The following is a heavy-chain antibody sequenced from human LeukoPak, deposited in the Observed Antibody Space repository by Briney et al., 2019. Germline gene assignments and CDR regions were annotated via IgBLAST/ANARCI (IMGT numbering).Heavy chain of an antibody. CDR1: GFTFDGYA. J-gene: IGHJ4*02. CDR3: AKDISRNFVVVPAADY. Sequence: GGSLRLSCAASGFTFDGYAMHWVRQPPGKSLGWVSLISGDGGSTYYADSVKGRFTVSRDNSKNSLYLQMNSLRTEDTALYYCAKDISRNFVVVPAADYWGQGTLVTVSS. D-gene: IGHD2-2*01. CDR2: ISGDGGST. V-gene: IGHV3-43*02.